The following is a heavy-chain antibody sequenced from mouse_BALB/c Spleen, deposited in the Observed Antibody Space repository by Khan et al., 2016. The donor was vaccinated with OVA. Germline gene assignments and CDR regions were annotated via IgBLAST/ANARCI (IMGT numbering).Heavy chain of an antibody. V-gene: IGHV9-3-1*01. Sequence: QIQLVQSGPELKKPGETVKISCKASGYIFTNYGMTWVKQAPGKGLKWMGWINTYTGEPPYADDFKGRFAFSLETSANTAHLQINNTKNEDTAQYFWSTTLYGSGYDYAMDYWGQGTSVTVSS. CDR2: INTYTGEP. J-gene: IGHJ4*01. CDR3: STTLYGSGYDYAMDY. D-gene: IGHD1-1*01. CDR1: GYIFTNYG.